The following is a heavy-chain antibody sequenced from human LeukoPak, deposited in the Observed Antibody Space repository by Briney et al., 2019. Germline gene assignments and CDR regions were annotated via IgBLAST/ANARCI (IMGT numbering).Heavy chain of an antibody. J-gene: IGHJ4*02. CDR3: ASVLYCGADCYSGRYFFDY. CDR2: INPSGDST. V-gene: IGHV1-46*01. D-gene: IGHD2-21*02. Sequence: ASVKVSCKASGYTFTSYDMHWVQQAPGQGLEWMGIINPSGDSTSYAQKFQGRVTMTRDTSTSTVYMELSSLRSEDTAVYYCASVLYCGADCYSGRYFFDYWGQGTLVTVSS. CDR1: GYTFTSYD.